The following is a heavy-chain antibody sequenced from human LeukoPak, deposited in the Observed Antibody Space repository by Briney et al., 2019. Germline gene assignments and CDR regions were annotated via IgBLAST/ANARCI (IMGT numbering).Heavy chain of an antibody. CDR2: IYYSGST. J-gene: IGHJ6*02. D-gene: IGHD2-2*01. CDR3: ARQGCSSTSCYLPSYYYYGMDV. V-gene: IGHV4-39*01. Sequence: NPSETLSLTCTVSGGSISSSSYYWGWTRQPPGKGLEWIGSIYYSGSTYYNPSLKSRVTISVDTSKNQFSLKLSSVTAADTAVYYCARQGCSSTSCYLPSYYYYGMDVWGQGTTVTVSS. CDR1: GGSISSSSYY.